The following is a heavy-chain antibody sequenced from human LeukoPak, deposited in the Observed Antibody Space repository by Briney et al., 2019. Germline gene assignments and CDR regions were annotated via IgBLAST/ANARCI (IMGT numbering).Heavy chain of an antibody. Sequence: SETLSLTCTVSGGSIRSFYWSWIRQPAGKGLEWLGRIYSTGSAHYNPSLNGRMSLSLDTSKSQVSLSLTSVTAADTAVYYCARSSYYGAGNSPYDLWGQGTLVTVSS. J-gene: IGHJ4*02. CDR1: GGSIRSFY. CDR3: ARSSYYGAGNSPYDL. CDR2: IYSTGSA. V-gene: IGHV4-4*07. D-gene: IGHD3-10*01.